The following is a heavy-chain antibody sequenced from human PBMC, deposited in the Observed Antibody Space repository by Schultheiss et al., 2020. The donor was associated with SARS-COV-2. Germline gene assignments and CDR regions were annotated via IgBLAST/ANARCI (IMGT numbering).Heavy chain of an antibody. V-gene: IGHV4-39*01. D-gene: IGHD5-12*01. J-gene: IGHJ6*03. CDR1: GGSISSSSYY. Sequence: SETLSLTCTVSGGSISSSSYYLGWIRQPPGKGLEWIGSIYYSGSTYYNPSLKSRVTISVDTSKNQFSLKLSSVTAADTAVYYCASGGSYSGYVLYYYYYMDVWGKGTTVTVSS. CDR3: ASGGSYSGYVLYYYYYMDV. CDR2: IYYSGST.